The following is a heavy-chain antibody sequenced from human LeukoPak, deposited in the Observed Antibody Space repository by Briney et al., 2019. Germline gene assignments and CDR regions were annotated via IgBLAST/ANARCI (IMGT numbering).Heavy chain of an antibody. J-gene: IGHJ5*02. D-gene: IGHD6-19*01. CDR2: ISSTGGTT. V-gene: IGHV3-23*01. Sequence: PGGTLRLSCAASGITFSSYGMSWVRQAPGKGLEWVSSISSTGGTTYYADSVKGRFTISRDNSKNTLYLQMNSLRAEDTAVYYCAGETAVAADPWGQGTLVTVSS. CDR1: GITFSSYG. CDR3: AGETAVAADP.